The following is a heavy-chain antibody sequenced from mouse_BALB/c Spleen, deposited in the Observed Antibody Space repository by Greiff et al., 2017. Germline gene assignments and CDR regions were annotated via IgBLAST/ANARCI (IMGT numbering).Heavy chain of an antibody. V-gene: IGHV1-31*01. Sequence: EVQLQQSGPELVKPGASVKISCKASGYSFTGYYMHWVKQSHVKSLEWIGRINPYNGATSYNQNFKDKASLTVDKSSSTAYMELHSLTSEDSAVYYCARGGYSLYFDYWGQGTTLTVSS. J-gene: IGHJ2*01. D-gene: IGHD2-3*01. CDR2: INPYNGAT. CDR1: GYSFTGYY. CDR3: ARGGYSLYFDY.